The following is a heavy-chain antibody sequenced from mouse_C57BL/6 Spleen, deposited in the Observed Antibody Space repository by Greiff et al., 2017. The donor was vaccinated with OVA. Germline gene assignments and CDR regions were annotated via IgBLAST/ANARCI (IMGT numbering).Heavy chain of an antibody. CDR3: ARPLGSSSYYFDY. CDR2: INPYNGGT. J-gene: IGHJ2*01. Sequence: EVQLQQSGPVLVKPGASVKMSCKASGYTFTDYYMNWVKQSHGKSLEWIGVINPYNGGTSYNQKFKGKATLTVDKSSSTAYMELNSLTSEDSAVYYCARPLGSSSYYFDYWGQGTTLTVSS. CDR1: GYTFTDYY. D-gene: IGHD1-1*01. V-gene: IGHV1-19*01.